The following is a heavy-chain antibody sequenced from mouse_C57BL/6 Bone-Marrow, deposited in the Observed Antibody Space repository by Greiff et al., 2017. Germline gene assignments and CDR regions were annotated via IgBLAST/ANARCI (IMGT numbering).Heavy chain of an antibody. Sequence: QVQLQQPGAELVMPGASVKLSCKASGYTFTSYWMHWVKQRPGQGLEWIGEIDPSDSYTNYNQKFKGKSTLTVDTSSSTAYMQLSSLTSEDSAVYYCALPDFDYWGQGTTLTVSS. V-gene: IGHV1-69*01. J-gene: IGHJ2*01. CDR1: GYTFTSYW. CDR3: ALPDFDY. D-gene: IGHD1-1*01. CDR2: IDPSDSYT.